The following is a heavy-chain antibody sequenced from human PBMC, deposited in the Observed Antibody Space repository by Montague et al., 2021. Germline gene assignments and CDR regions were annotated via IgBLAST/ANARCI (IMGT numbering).Heavy chain of an antibody. D-gene: IGHD7-27*01. V-gene: IGHV4-59*08. CDR3: ARRLGIRAPFDY. CDR2: IYDSGTT. J-gene: IGHJ4*02. CDR1: SGSIFHAH. Sequence: SETLSLTCTVSSGSIFHAHWSWARQSPEKGLEWIGYIYDSGTTNYNPSLKSRVTISADTSMNQFSLNLRSVTAADTAVYFCARRLGIRAPFDYWGQGTLVTVSS.